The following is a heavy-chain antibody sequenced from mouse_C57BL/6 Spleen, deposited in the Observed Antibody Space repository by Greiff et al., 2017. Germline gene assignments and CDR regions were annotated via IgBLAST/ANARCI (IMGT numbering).Heavy chain of an antibody. D-gene: IGHD3-3*01. CDR3: ARGGRTGYYAMDY. Sequence: EVQLQQSVAELVRPGASVKLSCTASGFNFKNTYMHWVKQRPEQGLEWIGRIDPANGNTKYAPKFQGKATITADTSSNTAYLQLSSLTSEDTAIYYCARGGRTGYYAMDYWGQGTSVTVSS. J-gene: IGHJ4*01. CDR1: GFNFKNTY. CDR2: IDPANGNT. V-gene: IGHV14-3*01.